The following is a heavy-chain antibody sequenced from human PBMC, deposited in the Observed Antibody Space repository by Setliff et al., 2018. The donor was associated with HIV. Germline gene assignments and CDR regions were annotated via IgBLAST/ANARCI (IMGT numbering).Heavy chain of an antibody. CDR1: GGSFNGYY. CDR3: VRGRNRVAARPGGPFDY. V-gene: IGHV4-34*01. Sequence: LSLTCAVYGGSFNGYYWSWIRQPPGKGLEWIGEINHSRSTNYNPSLKSRVTISVDTSKNQFSLKLSSVTAAGTAVYYCVRGRNRVAARPGGPFDYWGQGTLVTVSS. CDR2: INHSRST. J-gene: IGHJ4*02. D-gene: IGHD6-6*01.